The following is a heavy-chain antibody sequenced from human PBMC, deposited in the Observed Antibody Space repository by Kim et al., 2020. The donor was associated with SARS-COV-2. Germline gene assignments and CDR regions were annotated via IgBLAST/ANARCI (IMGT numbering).Heavy chain of an antibody. Sequence: DETITSYADSVKGRFTISRDNAKHTLYLQMDNLGDEDTAVYYCARGMGDYWGQGTLVSVSS. CDR3: ARGMGDY. V-gene: IGHV3-74*01. J-gene: IGHJ4*02. CDR2: DETIT.